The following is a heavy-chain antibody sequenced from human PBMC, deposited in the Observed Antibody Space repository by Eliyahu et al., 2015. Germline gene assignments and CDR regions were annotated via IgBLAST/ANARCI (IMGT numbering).Heavy chain of an antibody. Sequence: QVQLQESGPGLVKPSGTLSLTCAVSGVSISSNNWWSWVRQSPGKGLEWIGEIYHSGGAPYDPSLESRVTISVDKSKNQFSLKMRSVTAADTAVYYCARDPSVNYQLPRGWFDPWGQGTLVTVSS. V-gene: IGHV4-4*02. CDR1: GVSISSNNW. J-gene: IGHJ5*02. D-gene: IGHD2-2*01. CDR2: IYHSGGA. CDR3: ARDPSVNYQLPRGWFDP.